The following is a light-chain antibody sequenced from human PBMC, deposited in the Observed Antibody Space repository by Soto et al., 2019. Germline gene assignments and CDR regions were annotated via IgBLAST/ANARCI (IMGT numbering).Light chain of an antibody. Sequence: EIVLTQSPGSLSLAPGDRATLSCRASQSVSRSYLAWYQQKPGQAPRLLIFRASNRATGIPDRFSGSGSGTDFTLTISRLEPEDFAVYYCQQYGGSPWTFGQGTKVEIK. J-gene: IGKJ1*01. CDR1: QSVSRSY. V-gene: IGKV3-20*01. CDR3: QQYGGSPWT. CDR2: RAS.